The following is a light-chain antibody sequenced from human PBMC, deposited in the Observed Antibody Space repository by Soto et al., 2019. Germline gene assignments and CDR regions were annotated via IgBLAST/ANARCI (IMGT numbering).Light chain of an antibody. Sequence: QSALTQPASVSGSPGQSITISCTGTSSDVGGSNYVSWYQHHPGKAPKLMISEVSNRPSGVSNRFSGSKSGNTASLTISGLQAEDEADYYCSSRTSSSTYVFGTGTNVTVL. CDR3: SSRTSSSTYV. CDR1: SSDVGGSNY. J-gene: IGLJ1*01. CDR2: EVS. V-gene: IGLV2-14*01.